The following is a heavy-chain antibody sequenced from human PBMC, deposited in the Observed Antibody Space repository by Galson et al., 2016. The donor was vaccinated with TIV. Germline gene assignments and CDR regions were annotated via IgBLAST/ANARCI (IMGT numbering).Heavy chain of an antibody. Sequence: SETLSLTCAVSGGSMTSYYWNWFRQSPGKGLEWIAYIYSSGGTNSNPSLRSRLTISVDTSKNQFSLRLYSVTAADTALYYCARVASCGGTCYYFDYWGQGTLVAVSS. V-gene: IGHV4-59*01. CDR1: GGSMTSYY. J-gene: IGHJ4*02. CDR2: IYSSGGT. D-gene: IGHD2-21*01. CDR3: ARVASCGGTCYYFDY.